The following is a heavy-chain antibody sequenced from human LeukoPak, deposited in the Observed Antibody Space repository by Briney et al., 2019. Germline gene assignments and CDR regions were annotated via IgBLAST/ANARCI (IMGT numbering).Heavy chain of an antibody. CDR1: GFSFGTQV. Sequence: GGSLRLSCAASGFSFGTQVMTWVRQPPGKGLEWVSTVGDSGGATYYSDSVKGRFTISRDNAKNTLCLQMNSLRAEDTALYYCAKFPFGTWISWGQGTLVTVSS. CDR3: AKFPFGTWIS. J-gene: IGHJ4*02. CDR2: VGDSGGAT. D-gene: IGHD2-2*03. V-gene: IGHV3-23*01.